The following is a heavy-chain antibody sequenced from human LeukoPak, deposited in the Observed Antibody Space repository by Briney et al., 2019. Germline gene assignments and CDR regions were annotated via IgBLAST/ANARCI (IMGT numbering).Heavy chain of an antibody. V-gene: IGHV4-34*01. D-gene: IGHD6-19*01. CDR3: ARQGGWYNYYYYYYMDV. CDR1: GFTFSSYG. CDR2: INHSGST. J-gene: IGHJ6*03. Sequence: GSLRLSCAASGFTFSSYGMHWVRQAPGKGLEWIGEINHSGSTNYNPSLKSRVTISVDTSKNQFSLKLSSVTAADTAVYYCARQGGWYNYYYYYYMDVWGKGTTVTISS.